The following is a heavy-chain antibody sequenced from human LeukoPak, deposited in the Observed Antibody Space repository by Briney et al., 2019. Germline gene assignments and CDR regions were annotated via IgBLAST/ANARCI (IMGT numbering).Heavy chain of an antibody. CDR2: IKQDGSEK. CDR1: GFSFSNFW. D-gene: IGHD2-15*01. J-gene: IGHJ4*02. V-gene: IGHV3-7*01. CDR3: RMVAATPIGEHLDY. Sequence: SGGSLRLTCAASGFSFSNFWMSWVRQAPGKGLEWVANIKQDGSEKYYVDSVKGRFTISRDNAKNSLYLQMNSLRAEDTAVYYCRMVAATPIGEHLDYWGQGTLVTVSS.